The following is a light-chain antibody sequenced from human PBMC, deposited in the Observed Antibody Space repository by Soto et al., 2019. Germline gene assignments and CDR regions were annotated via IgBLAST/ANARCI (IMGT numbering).Light chain of an antibody. J-gene: IGKJ1*01. CDR1: QSVSSN. V-gene: IGKV3-15*01. Sequence: EIVMTQSPATLSVSPGERATLSCRASQSVSSNVAWYQQKPGQAPRLLIYGAYTRATGIPARFSGSGSGTEFTLTISSLQSEDFAVYYCQQYNNWPSWTFGQGTKVEIK. CDR3: QQYNNWPSWT. CDR2: GAY.